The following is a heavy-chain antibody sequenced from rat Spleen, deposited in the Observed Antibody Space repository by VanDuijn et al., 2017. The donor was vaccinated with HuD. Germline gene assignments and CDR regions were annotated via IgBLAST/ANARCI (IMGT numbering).Heavy chain of an antibody. D-gene: IGHD4-3*01. Sequence: EVQLVESDGGLVQPGRSLKLSCAASGFTFSDYYMAWVRQAPTKGLEWVATISPSGGGTYYRDSVKGRFTVSRDNAKITLYLQMDSLRSEDTATYYCVRRQFGGGYVMDAWGQGASVTVSS. J-gene: IGHJ4*01. V-gene: IGHV5-25*01. CDR3: VRRQFGGGYVMDA. CDR2: ISPSGGGT. CDR1: GFTFSDYY.